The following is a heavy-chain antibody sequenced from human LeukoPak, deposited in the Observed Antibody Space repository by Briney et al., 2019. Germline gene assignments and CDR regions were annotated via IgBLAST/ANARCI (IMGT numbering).Heavy chain of an antibody. J-gene: IGHJ3*02. Sequence: PGGSLRLSCAASGFTFRTYRMHWVRRLPGKGLEWVGSISEDGSKEFYTDSVRGRFTISRDNSKNTLYLQMNTLNSGDTAVYYWAKIRTLGAGDVFDIWGQGKMVTVSS. CDR1: GFTFRTYR. V-gene: IGHV3-30*18. CDR2: ISEDGSKE. D-gene: IGHD1-26*01. CDR3: AKIRTLGAGDVFDI.